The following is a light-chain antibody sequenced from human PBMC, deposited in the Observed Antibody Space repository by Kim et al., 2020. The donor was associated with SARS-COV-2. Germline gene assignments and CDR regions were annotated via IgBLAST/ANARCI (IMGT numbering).Light chain of an antibody. V-gene: IGKV1D-16*01. Sequence: ASVGDRVTLSCRASQGVDIWLAWYQQKPGKAPKSLISGASNLKSGVPSRFSGSGSGTDFTLTISSLQPEDFATYYCLQYNSYPLTFGQGTRLEIK. CDR3: LQYNSYPLT. CDR2: GAS. CDR1: QGVDIW. J-gene: IGKJ5*01.